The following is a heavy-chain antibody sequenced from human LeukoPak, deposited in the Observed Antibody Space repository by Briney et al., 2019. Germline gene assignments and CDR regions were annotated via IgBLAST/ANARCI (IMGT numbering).Heavy chain of an antibody. CDR3: ARVPAGVIGMKDAFDI. Sequence: GGSLRLSRAASGFTFSSYGMHWVRQAPGKGLEWVSSISSSSSYIYYADSVKGRFTISRDNAKNSLYLQMNSLRAEDTAVYYCARVPAGVIGMKDAFDIWGQGTMVTVSS. CDR1: GFTFSSYG. D-gene: IGHD3-16*02. J-gene: IGHJ3*02. V-gene: IGHV3-21*01. CDR2: ISSSSSYI.